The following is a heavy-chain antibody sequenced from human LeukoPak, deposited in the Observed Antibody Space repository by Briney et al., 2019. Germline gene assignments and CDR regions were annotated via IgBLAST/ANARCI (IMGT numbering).Heavy chain of an antibody. V-gene: IGHV3-7*01. D-gene: IGHD3-10*01. Sequence: GGSLRLSCVASGFTFSSSWMSWVRQGPGKGPEWVANMNQDGSRKYYVDSVKGRFTISRDNAKNSLFLQMNGLRDEDTAVYYCTRDSQGSGTYSTDHWGQGTLVTVSA. CDR3: TRDSQGSGTYSTDH. CDR2: MNQDGSRK. CDR1: GFTFSSSW. J-gene: IGHJ4*02.